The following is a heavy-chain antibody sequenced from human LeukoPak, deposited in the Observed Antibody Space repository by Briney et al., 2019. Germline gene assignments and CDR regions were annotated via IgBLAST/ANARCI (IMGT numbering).Heavy chain of an antibody. CDR3: AKDRGFGVFFQYYFDY. CDR2: ISYDGSNK. J-gene: IGHJ4*02. CDR1: GFSFSSYG. Sequence: GGSLRLSCAASGFSFSSYGMHWVRQAPGKGLEWVAVISYDGSNKYYADSVKGRFTISRDNSKNTLYVQMNSLRAEDTAVYYCAKDRGFGVFFQYYFDYGGQGTLVTVSS. D-gene: IGHD3-10*01. V-gene: IGHV3-30*18.